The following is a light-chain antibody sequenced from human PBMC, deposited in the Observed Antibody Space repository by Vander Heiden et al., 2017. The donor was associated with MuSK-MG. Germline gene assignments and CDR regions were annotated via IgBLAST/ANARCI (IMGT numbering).Light chain of an antibody. Sequence: EIVMMQSPATLSVSPGERATLSCRASQSVSSNLAWYQQKPGQAPRLLIYGASTRATGIPARFSGSGSGTEFTLTISSLQSEDFAVYYCQQYNNWRGTFGGGTKVEIK. J-gene: IGKJ4*01. V-gene: IGKV3D-15*01. CDR1: QSVSSN. CDR3: QQYNNWRGT. CDR2: GAS.